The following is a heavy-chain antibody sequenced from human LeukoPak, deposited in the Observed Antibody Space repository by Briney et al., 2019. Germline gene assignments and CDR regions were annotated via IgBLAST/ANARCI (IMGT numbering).Heavy chain of an antibody. J-gene: IGHJ4*02. V-gene: IGHV3-30*02. D-gene: IGHD3-22*01. CDR3: AKANSAYFQ. CDR1: GFPFTSYG. Sequence: GESLRLSCAASGFPFTSYGMHWVRQAPGKGLEWVAFIRYDGSKEYYADSVKGRFTISRDNPKNTLYMQMNGLRAEDTAVYYCAKANSAYFQWGQGTLVTVSS. CDR2: IRYDGSKE.